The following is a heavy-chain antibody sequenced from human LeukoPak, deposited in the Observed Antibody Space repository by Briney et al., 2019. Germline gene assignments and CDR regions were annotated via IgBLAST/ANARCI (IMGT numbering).Heavy chain of an antibody. CDR1: GFTFNNHW. V-gene: IGHV3-7*01. Sequence: PGGSLGLSCAASGFTFNNHWMCWVRQAPGKGLEWVANIKQDGSEKFYVDSVKGRFTISRDNAKNSLYLQMNSLRAEDTAVYYCARDELWTVVEPALDYWGQGTLVTVSS. CDR2: IKQDGSEK. J-gene: IGHJ4*02. D-gene: IGHD2-2*01. CDR3: ARDELWTVVEPALDY.